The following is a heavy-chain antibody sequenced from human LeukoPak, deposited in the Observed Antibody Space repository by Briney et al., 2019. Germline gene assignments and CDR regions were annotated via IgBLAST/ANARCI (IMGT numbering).Heavy chain of an antibody. D-gene: IGHD3-22*01. CDR2: ISGSGGST. CDR3: AKRGVVIRVILVGFHKEAYYFDS. CDR1: GFTLSNYG. Sequence: GGSLRLSCAVSGFTLSNYGMSWVRQAPGKGLEWVAGISGSGGSTNYADSVKGRFTVSRDNRKNTLNLQMNSLRTEDTAVYFCAKRGVVIRVILVGFHKEAYYFDSWGQGALVTVSS. J-gene: IGHJ4*02. V-gene: IGHV3-23*01.